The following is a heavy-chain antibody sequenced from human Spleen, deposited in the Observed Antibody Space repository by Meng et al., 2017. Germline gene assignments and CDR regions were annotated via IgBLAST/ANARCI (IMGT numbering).Heavy chain of an antibody. CDR1: GFAFTSYA. CDR2: ISISGETT. J-gene: IGHJ4*02. D-gene: IGHD3-9*01. CDR3: ASSLRYFDWLSTSSGLCY. V-gene: IGHV3-23*01. Sequence: GESLKISCAASGFAFTSYAMNWVRQAPGKGLEWVSSISISGETTSYADSVKGRFTISRDNSKNTLYLQMNSLRAEDTAVYYCASSLRYFDWLSTSSGLCYWGQGTLVTVSS.